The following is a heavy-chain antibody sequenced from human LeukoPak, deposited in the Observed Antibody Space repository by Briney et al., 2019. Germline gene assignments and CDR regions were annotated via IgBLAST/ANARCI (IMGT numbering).Heavy chain of an antibody. D-gene: IGHD1-1*01. CDR1: GFTFSSYD. V-gene: IGHV3-23*01. J-gene: IGHJ6*03. Sequence: GGSLRLSCAASGFTFSSYDMSWVRQAPGKGLEWVSSITTSGGSTFYADSVMGRLTISRDNSRNTLYLQMNSLSAEDTAIYYCAKRGNPTVGHHYLDVWGKGTTVTVSS. CDR2: ITTSGGST. CDR3: AKRGNPTVGHHYLDV.